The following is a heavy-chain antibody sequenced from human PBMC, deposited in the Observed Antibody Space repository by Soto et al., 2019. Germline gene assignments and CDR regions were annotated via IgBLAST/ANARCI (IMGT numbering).Heavy chain of an antibody. CDR3: TETNYYYDYMDG. D-gene: IGHD2-8*01. J-gene: IGHJ6*03. V-gene: IGHV3-73*01. Sequence: EVQLVESGGGLVQPGGPLKLSCAASGFTFSGSAMHWVRQASGKGLEWVGRIRSKANSYATAYAASVKGRLTISRDDSKNTAYLQMNSLKSEDTAVYYCTETNYYYDYMDGLGKGTTVTVSS. CDR1: GFTFSGSA. CDR2: IRSKANSYAT.